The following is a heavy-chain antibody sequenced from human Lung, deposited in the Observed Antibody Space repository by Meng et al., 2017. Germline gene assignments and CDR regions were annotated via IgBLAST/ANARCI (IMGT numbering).Heavy chain of an antibody. CDR3: ARLVRGVIFDYYFDY. CDR1: GYTFTSYG. J-gene: IGHJ4*02. V-gene: IGHV1-18*01. Sequence: ASVKVSCKASGYTFTSYGISWVRQAPGQGLEWMGWISAYNGNKNYAQKLQGRVTMTTDTSTSTAYMELRSLRSDDTAVYYCARLVRGVIFDYYFDYWGQGTLVTVSS. D-gene: IGHD3-10*01. CDR2: ISAYNGNK.